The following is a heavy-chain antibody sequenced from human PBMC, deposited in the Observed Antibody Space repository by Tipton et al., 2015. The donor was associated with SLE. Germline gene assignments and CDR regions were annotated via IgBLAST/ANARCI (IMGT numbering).Heavy chain of an antibody. V-gene: IGHV4-61*02. D-gene: IGHD5-12*01. J-gene: IGHJ4*02. CDR3: ARGGVATIRADY. CDR2: VYIAGST. Sequence: TLSLSCTVSGGSINSGSYYWSWIRQPAGKGLEWIGRVYIAGSTNYNPSLKSRVTMSVDTSKNQFSLKLSSVTAADTAVYYCARGGVATIRADYWGQGTLVTVSS. CDR1: GGSINSGSYY.